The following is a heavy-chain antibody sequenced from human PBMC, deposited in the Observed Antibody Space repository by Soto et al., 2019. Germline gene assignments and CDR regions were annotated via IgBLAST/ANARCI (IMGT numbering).Heavy chain of an antibody. J-gene: IGHJ6*02. CDR2: IYPGDSNT. D-gene: IGHD2-21*01. Sequence: PEESLKISCKASGYSFITYWIGWVRQMPGKGLEWMGFIYPGDSNTRYSPSFEGQVTISLDKPIFTAYLQWSSLKASDTAIYYCARGGKGESHFYGMDVWGQGTTVTVSS. CDR1: GYSFITYW. V-gene: IGHV5-51*01. CDR3: ARGGKGESHFYGMDV.